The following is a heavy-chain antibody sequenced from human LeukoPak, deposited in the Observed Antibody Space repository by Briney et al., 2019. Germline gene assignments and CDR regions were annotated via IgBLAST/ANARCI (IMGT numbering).Heavy chain of an antibody. J-gene: IGHJ4*02. D-gene: IGHD3-22*01. CDR2: INHSGST. CDR3: ASYYYDSSGLDY. CDR1: GGSFSGYY. Sequence: SETLSLTCAVYGGSFSGYYWSWIRQPPGKGLEWIGEINHSGSTNYNPSLKSRATISVDTSKNQFSLKLSSVTAADTAVYYCASYYYDSSGLDYWGQGTLVTVSS. V-gene: IGHV4-34*01.